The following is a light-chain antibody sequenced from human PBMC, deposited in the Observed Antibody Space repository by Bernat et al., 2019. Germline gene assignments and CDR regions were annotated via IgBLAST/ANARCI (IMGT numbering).Light chain of an antibody. J-gene: IGLJ1*01. CDR2: DVN. V-gene: IGLV2-14*03. Sequence: QSALTKPASVSGSPGQSITISCTGTSSDVGRYNYVAWYQQYPGKAPKLLIYDVNNRPSGVSNRFSGSKSGNTASLTISGLQAEDEADYYCSSFTTTSTSVFGTVTEVTVL. CDR3: SSFTTTSTSV. CDR1: SSDVGRYNY.